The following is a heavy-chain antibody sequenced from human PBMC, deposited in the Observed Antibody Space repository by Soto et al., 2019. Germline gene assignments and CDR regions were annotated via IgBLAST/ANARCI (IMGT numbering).Heavy chain of an antibody. Sequence: QLQLQGSGPGLVKPSETLSLTCTVSGGSISSSSYYWGWIRQPPGKGLEWIGTIFYSGSTYYNPPLKSRVTISVDTSKNQFSLKLSSVTAADTAVYYCARLDYGDYTIYWGQGTLVTVSS. CDR1: GGSISSSSYY. D-gene: IGHD4-17*01. V-gene: IGHV4-39*01. CDR3: ARLDYGDYTIY. J-gene: IGHJ4*02. CDR2: IFYSGST.